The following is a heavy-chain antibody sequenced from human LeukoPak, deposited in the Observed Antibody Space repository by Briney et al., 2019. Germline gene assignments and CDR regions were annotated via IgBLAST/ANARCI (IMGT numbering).Heavy chain of an antibody. D-gene: IGHD6-19*01. CDR3: ARDPSNTSGWYIYFDY. V-gene: IGHV1-18*01. Sequence: GASVKVSCKSSGYTFTSYGITWVRQAPGQGLEWMGWINTYYGNTDYAQNFQGRVTMTTDTSTSTAYMELRSLRSDDTAMYYCARDPSNTSGWYIYFDYWGQGTLVTVSS. CDR2: INTYYGNT. J-gene: IGHJ4*02. CDR1: GYTFTSYG.